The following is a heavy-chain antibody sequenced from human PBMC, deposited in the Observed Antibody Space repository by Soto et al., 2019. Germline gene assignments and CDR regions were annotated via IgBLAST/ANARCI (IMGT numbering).Heavy chain of an antibody. D-gene: IGHD3-22*01. Sequence: PSETLSLTCTVSGGSISSGGYYWSWIRQHPGKGLEWIGYIYYSGSTYYNPSLKSRVTISVDTSKNQFSLKLSSVTAADTAVYYCSRELWPFYYDSSGYQYYYVMDVWGQGTTVTVSS. CDR3: SRELWPFYYDSSGYQYYYVMDV. V-gene: IGHV4-31*03. J-gene: IGHJ6*02. CDR1: GGSISSGGYY. CDR2: IYYSGST.